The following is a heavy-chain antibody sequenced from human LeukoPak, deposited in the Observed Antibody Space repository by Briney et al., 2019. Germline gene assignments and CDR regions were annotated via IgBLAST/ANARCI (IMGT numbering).Heavy chain of an antibody. V-gene: IGHV4-61*02. CDR2: IYTSGST. CDR3: ARDGGPNWFDP. D-gene: IGHD3-16*01. J-gene: IGHJ5*02. Sequence: ASETLSLTCTVSGGSISSGSYYWSWIRQPAGKGLEWIGRIYTSGSTNYNPSLKSRVTISVDTSKNQFSLKLSSVTAADTAVYYCARDGGPNWFDPWGQGTLVTVSS. CDR1: GGSISSGSYY.